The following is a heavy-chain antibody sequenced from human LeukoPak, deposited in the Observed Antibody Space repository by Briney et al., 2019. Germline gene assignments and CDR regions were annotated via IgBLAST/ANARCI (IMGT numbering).Heavy chain of an antibody. V-gene: IGHV3-30-3*01. CDR1: GFTFSRYA. J-gene: IGHJ4*02. Sequence: PGRSLRLSCAASGFTFSRYAMHWVRQAPGKGLEWVAVISYDGSNKYYADSVKGRFTISRDNSKNTLFLQMNSLRAEDTAVYYCARGEGYYYDSSGFKNWGQGTLGTVSS. CDR3: ARGEGYYYDSSGFKN. D-gene: IGHD3-22*01. CDR2: ISYDGSNK.